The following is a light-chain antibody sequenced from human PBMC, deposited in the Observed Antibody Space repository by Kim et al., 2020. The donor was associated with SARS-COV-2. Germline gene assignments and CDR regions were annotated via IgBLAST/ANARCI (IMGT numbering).Light chain of an antibody. J-gene: IGLJ3*02. CDR1: NLRTYY. V-gene: IGLV3-19*01. Sequence: SSELTQDPAVSVALGQTVRITCQGDNLRTYYANWYQQKPGQAPVVVICGKNNRPSGIPDRFSGSRSGNTASLTITGAQAEDEADYYCNSRDSSGNHLSVF. CDR2: GKN. CDR3: NSRDSSGNHLSV.